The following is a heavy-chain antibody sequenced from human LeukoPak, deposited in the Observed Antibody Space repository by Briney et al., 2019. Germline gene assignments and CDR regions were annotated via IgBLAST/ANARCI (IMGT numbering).Heavy chain of an antibody. CDR1: GGSFSGYY. CDR2: INHSGST. CDR3: AGPLRFLGY. Sequence: SETLSLTCAVYGGSFSGYYCSWIRQPPGKGLEWIGEINHSGSTNYNPSLKSRVTISVDTSKNQFSLKLSSVTAADTAVYYCAGPLRFLGYWGQGTLVTVSS. D-gene: IGHD3-3*01. J-gene: IGHJ4*02. V-gene: IGHV4-34*01.